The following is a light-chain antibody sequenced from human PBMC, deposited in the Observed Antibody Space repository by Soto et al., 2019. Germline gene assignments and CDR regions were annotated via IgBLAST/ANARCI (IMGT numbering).Light chain of an antibody. J-gene: IGKJ1*01. Sequence: EIVLTQSPGTLSLSPGERSTLSCSSIQSVSSSYLAWYQQKPGQAPRLLIYGASSRATGIPDRFSGSGSGTDFTLTISRLEPEDFAVFYCQQYGSSLPWTFGQGTKVDIK. CDR2: GAS. V-gene: IGKV3-20*01. CDR3: QQYGSSLPWT. CDR1: QSVSSSY.